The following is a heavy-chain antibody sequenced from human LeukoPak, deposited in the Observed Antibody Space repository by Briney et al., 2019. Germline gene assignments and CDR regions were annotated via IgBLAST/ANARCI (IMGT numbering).Heavy chain of an antibody. CDR2: ISYDGSNK. CDR1: GFTFSSYA. Sequence: PGGSLRLSCAASGFTFSSYAMHWVRQAPGKGLEWVALISYDGSNKYYADAVKGRFTISRDNSKNKLYLQMNSLRAEDTAVYYCARGLWGSSFDYWGQGTLVTVSS. J-gene: IGHJ4*02. CDR3: ARGLWGSSFDY. V-gene: IGHV3-30-3*01. D-gene: IGHD3-16*01.